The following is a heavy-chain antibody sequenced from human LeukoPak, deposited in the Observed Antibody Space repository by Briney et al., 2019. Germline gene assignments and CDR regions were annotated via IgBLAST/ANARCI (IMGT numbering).Heavy chain of an antibody. D-gene: IGHD2-21*02. J-gene: IGHJ1*01. CDR3: TSWGDTTAEYFQR. CDR2: INSSGDYT. CDR1: EFSFSSHS. V-gene: IGHV3-21*01. Sequence: PGGSLRLSSAASEFSFSSHSMNWVRQAPGKGLEWVSTINSSGDYTCYADSVKGRFTISRDNAKNSLYLQMNSLRAEDTAVYYCTSWGDTTAEYFQRWGQGTLVTVSS.